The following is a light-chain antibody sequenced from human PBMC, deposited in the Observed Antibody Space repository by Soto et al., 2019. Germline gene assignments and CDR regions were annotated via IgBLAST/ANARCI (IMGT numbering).Light chain of an antibody. J-gene: IGKJ2*01. V-gene: IGKV1-9*01. CDR3: QQLNSYPPGT. Sequence: DIQLTQSPSFLSASVGDRVTITCRASQGISSYLAWYQQKPGKATKLLLYAASTLQSGVPSRFSGSGSGTEFTLTISSLQPEDFATYYCQQLNSYPPGTFGQGTKLEIK. CDR1: QGISSY. CDR2: AAS.